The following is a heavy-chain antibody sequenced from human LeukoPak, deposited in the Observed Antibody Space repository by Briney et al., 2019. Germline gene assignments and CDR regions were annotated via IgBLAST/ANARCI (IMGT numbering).Heavy chain of an antibody. D-gene: IGHD4-23*01. Sequence: GGSLRLSCTASGFSFGDYTMNWVRQAPGKGLEWVGFIRSKAYGGTTEYAASVKGRFTISRDNAKNSLYLQMNSLRAEDTAVYYCARGPGGNDYYYYYMDVWGKGTTVTVSS. CDR3: ARGPGGNDYYYYYMDV. J-gene: IGHJ6*03. CDR1: GFSFGDYT. CDR2: IRSKAYGGTT. V-gene: IGHV3-49*04.